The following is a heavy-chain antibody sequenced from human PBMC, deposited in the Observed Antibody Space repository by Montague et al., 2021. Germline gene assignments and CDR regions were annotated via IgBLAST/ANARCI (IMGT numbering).Heavy chain of an antibody. D-gene: IGHD1-26*01. V-gene: IGHV4-34*01. CDR1: GDSFTDYY. Sequence: SETLSLTCDISGDSFTDYYWGWIRQTPGKGLEWIGETNHRGTTKSNPSLKTRVSLSVDTSKSQLSLTLQSVTAADTAVYYCVAIKWERETRNYFEQWGPGILVSVSS. CDR3: VAIKWERETRNYFEQ. J-gene: IGHJ4*02. CDR2: TNHRGTT.